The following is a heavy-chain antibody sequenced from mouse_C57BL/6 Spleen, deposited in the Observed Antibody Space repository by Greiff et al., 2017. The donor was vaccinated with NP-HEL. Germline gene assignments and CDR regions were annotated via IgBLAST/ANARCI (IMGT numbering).Heavy chain of an antibody. CDR1: GFNIKDYY. CDR3: TTCDTTVVGRPWFAY. V-gene: IGHV14-1*01. CDR2: IDPEDGDA. J-gene: IGHJ3*01. Sequence: VQLQQSGAELVRPGASVKLSCTASGFNIKDYYMHLVKQRPEQGLGWIGRIDPEDGDAEYAPKFQGKATMTADTSSNNAYLQLSSLTSEDAAVYYCTTCDTTVVGRPWFAYWGQGTLVTVSA. D-gene: IGHD1-1*01.